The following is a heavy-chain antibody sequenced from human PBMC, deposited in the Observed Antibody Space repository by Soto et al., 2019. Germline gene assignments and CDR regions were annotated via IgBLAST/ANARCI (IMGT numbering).Heavy chain of an antibody. V-gene: IGHV3-21*01. Sequence: EVQLVESGGGLVKPGGSLRLSCAASGFTFSSYSMNWVRQAPGKGLEWVSSISSSSSYIYYADSVKGRFTIARDNAKNSLYLQMNILRAEDTAVYYCAREPGASTSAAFDIWGQGTMVTVSS. CDR3: AREPGASTSAAFDI. J-gene: IGHJ3*02. CDR1: GFTFSSYS. CDR2: ISSSSSYI. D-gene: IGHD1-26*01.